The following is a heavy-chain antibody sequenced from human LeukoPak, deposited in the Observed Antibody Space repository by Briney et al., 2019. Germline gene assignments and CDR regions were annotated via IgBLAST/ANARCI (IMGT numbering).Heavy chain of an antibody. Sequence: GASVKVSCKASGYIFTNYGISWVRQAPGQGLEWMGWISTQNGNTKYVQKFQGRVTMTTDTSTSTAYMELRSLRSDDTAVYYCARSEDIVVVPAAIQYYYYYYGMDVWGQGTTVTVSS. CDR2: ISTQNGNT. D-gene: IGHD2-2*01. J-gene: IGHJ6*02. V-gene: IGHV1-18*01. CDR1: GYIFTNYG. CDR3: ARSEDIVVVPAAIQYYYYYYGMDV.